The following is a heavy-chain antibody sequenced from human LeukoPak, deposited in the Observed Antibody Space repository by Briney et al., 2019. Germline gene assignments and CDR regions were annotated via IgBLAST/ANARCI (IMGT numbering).Heavy chain of an antibody. CDR3: AREYSGYSDAFDI. D-gene: IGHD5-12*01. V-gene: IGHV1-69*13. CDR2: IIPIFGTA. Sequence: GASVKVSCKASGGTFSSYAISWVRQAPGQGLEWMGGIIPIFGTANYAQKFQGRVTITADESTSTAYMELSSLRSEDTAVYYCAREYSGYSDAFDIWGQGTMVTVSS. J-gene: IGHJ3*02. CDR1: GGTFSSYA.